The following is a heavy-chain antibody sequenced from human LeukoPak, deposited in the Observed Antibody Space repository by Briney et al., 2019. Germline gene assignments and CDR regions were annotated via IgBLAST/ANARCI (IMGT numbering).Heavy chain of an antibody. CDR3: ARDTSGYCSTSRCYGSWYFDL. V-gene: IGHV3-53*01. CDR2: LYSGGDT. Sequence: PGGSLRLSCAASGFTVSSNYINWVRQAPGKGQEWVSVLYSGGDTYYADSVKGRFTVSRDNSKNTLYLQMNSLGAEDTAVYYCARDTSGYCSTSRCYGSWYFDLWGRGTLVTVSS. D-gene: IGHD2-2*01. CDR1: GFTVSSNY. J-gene: IGHJ2*01.